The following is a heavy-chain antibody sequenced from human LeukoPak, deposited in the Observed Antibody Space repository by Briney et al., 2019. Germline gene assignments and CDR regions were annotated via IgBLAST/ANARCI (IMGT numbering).Heavy chain of an antibody. J-gene: IGHJ4*02. D-gene: IGHD1-7*01. CDR2: TKQDGGEK. Sequence: GGSLRLSCAASELTSSTSWMSWVRQAPGKGLEWVAQTKQDGGEKYYVDSVKGRFTTSRDKNSLFLQMNSVRAEDTAVYYCVGWGISGITNHWGQGTLVTVSS. CDR1: ELTSSTSW. V-gene: IGHV3-7*01. CDR3: VGWGISGITNH.